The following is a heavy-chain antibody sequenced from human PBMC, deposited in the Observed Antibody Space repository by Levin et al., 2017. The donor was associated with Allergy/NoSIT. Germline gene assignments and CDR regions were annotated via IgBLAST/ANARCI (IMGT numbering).Heavy chain of an antibody. V-gene: IGHV3-30*04. Sequence: GESLKISCAASGFTFSSYAMHWVRQAPGKGLEWVAVISYDGSNKYYADSVKGRFTISRDNSKNTLYLQMNSLRAEDTAVYYCARGFLGYCSSTSCYDAFDIWGQGTMVTVSS. CDR3: ARGFLGYCSSTSCYDAFDI. CDR1: GFTFSSYA. J-gene: IGHJ3*02. D-gene: IGHD2-2*01. CDR2: ISYDGSNK.